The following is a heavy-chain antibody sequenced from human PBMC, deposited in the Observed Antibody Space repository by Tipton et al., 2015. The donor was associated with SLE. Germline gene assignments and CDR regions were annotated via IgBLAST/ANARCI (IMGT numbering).Heavy chain of an antibody. V-gene: IGHV4-39*02. J-gene: IGHJ4*02. D-gene: IGHD3-3*01. CDR3: ARVIAPYSDFWSGYYHFDS. CDR1: GGSLTTYDYY. Sequence: TLSLTCTVSGGSLTTYDYYWGWIRQPPGKGLGWFGTISYSWSTYYNPSLESRVTLSLDTSKKQFSLRLRSVTAADTAVYYCARVIAPYSDFWSGYYHFDSWGQGALVAVSP. CDR2: ISYSWST.